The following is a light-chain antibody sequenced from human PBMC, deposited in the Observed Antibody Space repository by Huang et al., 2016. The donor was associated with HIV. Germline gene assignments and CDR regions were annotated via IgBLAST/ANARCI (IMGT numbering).Light chain of an antibody. Sequence: EVLLTQSPGTWSSSPGERVTVSCRASQSLSHSFVAWYQRRPGQGPRLLIYAASTRASGIPDRFSGSGAGTDVTLTINRLEPSDFALYYCHQYGTSPYTFGQGTNLDVK. J-gene: IGKJ2*01. CDR2: AAS. CDR1: QSLSHSF. CDR3: HQYGTSPYT. V-gene: IGKV3-20*01.